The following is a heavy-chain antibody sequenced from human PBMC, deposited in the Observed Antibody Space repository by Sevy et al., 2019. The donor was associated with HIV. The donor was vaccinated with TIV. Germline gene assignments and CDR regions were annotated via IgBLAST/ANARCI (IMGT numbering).Heavy chain of an antibody. D-gene: IGHD5-12*01. J-gene: IGHJ4*02. CDR2: IYSGGST. CDR1: GFIVSSNY. CDR3: ARLMVATYYFDY. V-gene: IGHV3-53*01. Sequence: GGSLRLSCAASGFIVSSNYMSWVRQAPGKGLEWVSVIYSGGSTYYADSVKGRFTISRDNSKNTLYLQMNSLRAEDTAVYYCARLMVATYYFDYWGQGPLVTVSS.